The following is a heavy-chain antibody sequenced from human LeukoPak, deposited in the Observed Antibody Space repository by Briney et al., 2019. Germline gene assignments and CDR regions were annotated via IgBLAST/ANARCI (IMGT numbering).Heavy chain of an antibody. Sequence: GASVKVSCKASGCTFTSYDINWVRQATGQGLEWMGWMNPNSGNTGYAQKFQGRVTMTRNTSISTAYMELSSLRSEDTAVYYCAICQLRYFDWLTKSYYGGWFDPWGQGTLVTVSS. CDR2: MNPNSGNT. CDR1: GCTFTSYD. D-gene: IGHD3-9*01. J-gene: IGHJ5*02. CDR3: AICQLRYFDWLTKSYYGGWFDP. V-gene: IGHV1-8*01.